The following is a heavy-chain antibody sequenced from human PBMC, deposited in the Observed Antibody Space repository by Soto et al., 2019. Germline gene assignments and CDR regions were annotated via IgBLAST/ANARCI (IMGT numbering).Heavy chain of an antibody. Sequence: GGSLRLSCAASGCTFSSSAMNWVRQAPGKGLEWVSSISNSGGTTSYADSVKGVFNISRENYQNTLYLQMNSVRAEDTAVYYCAKGSRGAYSYCMDVWGKGTTVTVSS. J-gene: IGHJ6*03. CDR2: ISNSGGTT. CDR3: AKGSRGAYSYCMDV. CDR1: GCTFSSSA. V-gene: IGHV3-23*01.